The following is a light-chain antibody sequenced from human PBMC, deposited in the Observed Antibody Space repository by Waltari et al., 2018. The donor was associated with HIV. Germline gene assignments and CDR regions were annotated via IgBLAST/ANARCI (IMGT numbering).Light chain of an antibody. V-gene: IGLV2-23*02. J-gene: IGLJ2*01. CDR1: SSDVATYKL. CDR2: EVS. CDR3: CSYVSNVI. Sequence: QSALTQPASVSGSPGQSITISCTRTSSDVATYKLVSWYQQHQGKAPKLMIYEVSKRPSGVSDRFSGSKSGDTASLTISGLQAEDEADYYCCSYVSNVIFGGGTKLTVL.